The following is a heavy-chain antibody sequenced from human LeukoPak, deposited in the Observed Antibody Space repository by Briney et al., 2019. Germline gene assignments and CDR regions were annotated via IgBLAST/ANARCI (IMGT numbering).Heavy chain of an antibody. D-gene: IGHD3-10*01. CDR2: IYYSGST. V-gene: IGHV4-59*08. J-gene: IGHJ4*02. CDR1: GGSISSSYY. Sequence: PSGILSLTCAVSGGSISSSYYWSWIRQPPGKGLEWIGYIYYSGSTNYNPSLKSRVTISVDTSKNQFSLKLSSVTAADTAVYYCARYRSDFNYYGLFDYWGQGTLVTVSS. CDR3: ARYRSDFNYYGLFDY.